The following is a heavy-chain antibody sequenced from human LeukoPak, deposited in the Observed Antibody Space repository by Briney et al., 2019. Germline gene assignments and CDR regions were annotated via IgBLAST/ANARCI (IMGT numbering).Heavy chain of an antibody. CDR1: GGSISSYY. V-gene: IGHV4-59*01. Sequence: SETLSLTCTVSGGSISSYYWSWIRQPPGKGLEWIGYIYYSGSTNYIPSLKSRVTISVDTSKNQFSLKLTSVTAADTAVYYCARGDTEMVTPFDYWGQGTLVTVSS. CDR2: IYYSGST. CDR3: ARGDTEMVTPFDY. J-gene: IGHJ4*02. D-gene: IGHD5-18*01.